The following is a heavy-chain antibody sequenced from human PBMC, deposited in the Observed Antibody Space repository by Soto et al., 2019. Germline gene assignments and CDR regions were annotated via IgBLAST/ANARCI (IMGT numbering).Heavy chain of an antibody. CDR3: ARSVETMVRGVITPTNFDY. CDR2: IYSGGST. CDR1: GFTVSSNY. V-gene: IGHV3-53*01. Sequence: PGGSLRLSCAAPGFTVSSNYMSWVRQAPGKGLEWVSVIYSGGSTYYADSVKGRFTISRDNSKNTLYLQMNSLRAEDTAVYYCARSVETMVRGVITPTNFDYWGQGTLVTVSS. J-gene: IGHJ4*02. D-gene: IGHD3-10*01.